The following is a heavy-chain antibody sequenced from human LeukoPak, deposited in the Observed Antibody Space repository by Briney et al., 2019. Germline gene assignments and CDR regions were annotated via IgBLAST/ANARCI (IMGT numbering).Heavy chain of an antibody. CDR3: ARARAGAGTFFFDY. D-gene: IGHD6-13*01. CDR1: GFTFSNYN. J-gene: IGHJ4*02. CDR2: ISDDGNNK. Sequence: GGSLRLSCAASGFTFSNYNIHWVRQAPGKGLEWVAVISDDGNNKYYADSVMGRFTISRDNSKNTLYLQMNSLRAEDTAVYYCARARAGAGTFFFDYWGQGTLVTVSS. V-gene: IGHV3-30*14.